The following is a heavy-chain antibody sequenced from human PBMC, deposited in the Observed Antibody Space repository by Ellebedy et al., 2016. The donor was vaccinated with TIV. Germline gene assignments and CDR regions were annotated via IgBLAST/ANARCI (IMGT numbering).Heavy chain of an antibody. CDR3: ARGRRLYQARKSLDS. CDR1: GYSFSSYD. CDR2: MNSKSGNT. Sequence: ASVKVSCXASGYSFSSYDINWVRQATGQGLEWMGWMNSKSGNTAYAQKFEGRVTMTRNTSIGIAYMELSSLRSDDTAVYYCARGRRLYQARKSLDSWGQGTLVTVSS. J-gene: IGHJ4*02. V-gene: IGHV1-8*01. D-gene: IGHD2-2*01.